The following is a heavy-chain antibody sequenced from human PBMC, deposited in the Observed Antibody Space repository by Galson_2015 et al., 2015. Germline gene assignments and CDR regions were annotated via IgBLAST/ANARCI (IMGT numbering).Heavy chain of an antibody. CDR1: GFTGFDFNVYG. V-gene: IGHV3-30*03. CDR3: TRDRSMAAFEV. Sequence: SLRLSCAASGFTGFDFNVYGVDWVRQAPGKGLEWVAYISGNGNIKTYVDSVRGRFTITRDNSRNTLYRQMNSLRIEDTGVYYCTRDRSMAAFEVWGQGNKVPVSS. D-gene: IGHD5-24*01. CDR2: ISGNGNIK. J-gene: IGHJ3*01.